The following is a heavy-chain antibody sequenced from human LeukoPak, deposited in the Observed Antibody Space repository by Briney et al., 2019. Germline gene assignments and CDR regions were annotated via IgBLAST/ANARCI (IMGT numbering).Heavy chain of an antibody. J-gene: IGHJ4*02. CDR2: MCGTAGCT. D-gene: IGHD1-26*01. Sequence: SGGSLTLPCQASGFTFYMYAMSWVRQAPGKGLEWVASMCGTAGCTFYPDSVKGRFTISRDNSKNVLYLRMNSLTAEDTAIYYCAKDPMGATNWGQGTLVTVSS. V-gene: IGHV3-23*01. CDR3: AKDPMGATN. CDR1: GFTFYMYA.